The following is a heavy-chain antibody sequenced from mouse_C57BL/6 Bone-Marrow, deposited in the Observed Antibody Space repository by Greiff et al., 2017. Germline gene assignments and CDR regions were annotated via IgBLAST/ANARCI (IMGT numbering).Heavy chain of an antibody. CDR1: GYAFSSSW. Sequence: QVQLKQSGPELVKPGASVKISCKASGYAFSSSWMNWVKQRPGKGLEWIGRLYPGDGDTNYNGKFKGKATLTADKSSSTAYMQLSSLTSEDAAVYFSARSYYYGSSYYWGQGTTLTVSS. D-gene: IGHD1-1*01. CDR2: LYPGDGDT. CDR3: ARSYYYGSSYY. J-gene: IGHJ2*01. V-gene: IGHV1-82*01.